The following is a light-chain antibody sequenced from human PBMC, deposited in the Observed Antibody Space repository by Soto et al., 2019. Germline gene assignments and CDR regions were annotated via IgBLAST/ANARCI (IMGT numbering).Light chain of an antibody. Sequence: EIVLTQSPGTLSLSPGERATLSCRASQSVRSSYLAWYQQKPGQAPRLLIYGASSRATGIPDRFSGSGSGTDFTLTISRLEPEDFAVYYCQQYGSSPPYTLGQGTKLEIK. J-gene: IGKJ2*01. CDR2: GAS. CDR3: QQYGSSPPYT. CDR1: QSVRSSY. V-gene: IGKV3-20*01.